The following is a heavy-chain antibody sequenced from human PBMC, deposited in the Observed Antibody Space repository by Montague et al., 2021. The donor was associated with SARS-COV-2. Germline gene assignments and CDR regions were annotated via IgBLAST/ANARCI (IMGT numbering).Heavy chain of an antibody. V-gene: IGHV2-70*11. CDR1: GFSLSTSGMC. D-gene: IGHD2-2*01. J-gene: IGHJ4*02. Sequence: VKPTQTLRLTCTFSGFSLSTSGMCVSWIRQPPGKALEWLARIDXDDYKYYSTSLKTRLTISKDTSKNQVVLTMTNMDPVDTATYYCARMDAGPTSYDYWGQGTLVTVSS. CDR2: IDXDDYK. CDR3: ARMDAGPTSYDY.